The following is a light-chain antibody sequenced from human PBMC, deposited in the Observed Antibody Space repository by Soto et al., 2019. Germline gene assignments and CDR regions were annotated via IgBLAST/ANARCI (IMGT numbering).Light chain of an antibody. Sequence: QSVLTQPRSVSGSPGQSVTISCTGASSDVGGYNYVSWYQHHPGKAPKLMIYEVNKRPSGVPDRFSGSKSGNTASLTVSGLQAEDEADYYCSSYAGSSNVFGTGTKGNVL. CDR1: SSDVGGYNY. CDR3: SSYAGSSNV. CDR2: EVN. J-gene: IGLJ1*01. V-gene: IGLV2-8*01.